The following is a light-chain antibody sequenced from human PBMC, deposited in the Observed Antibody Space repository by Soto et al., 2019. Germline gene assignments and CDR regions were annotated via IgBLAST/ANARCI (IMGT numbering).Light chain of an antibody. J-gene: IGLJ3*02. CDR3: SAWDDSLNGGGL. CDR1: SSNIETNT. CDR2: SDD. V-gene: IGLV1-44*01. Sequence: QSVLTQPPSASGTPGQTVTISCSGSSSNIETNTVTWYQQLPGTAPKLLIYSDDQRPSGVPDRFSGSKSGTSASLAISGLQSEDEADYYCSAWDDSLNGGGLFGGGTKLNVL.